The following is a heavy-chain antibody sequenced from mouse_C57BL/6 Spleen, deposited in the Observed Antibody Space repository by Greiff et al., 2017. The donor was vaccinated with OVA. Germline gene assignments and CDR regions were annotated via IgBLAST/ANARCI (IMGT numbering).Heavy chain of an antibody. Sequence: QVHVKQSGAELVKPGASVKISCKASGYAFSSYWMNWVKQRPGKGLEWIGQIYPGDGDTNYNGKFKGKATLTADKSSSTAYMQLSSLTSEDSAVYFCARFYGRAMDYWGQGTSVTVSS. CDR1: GYAFSSYW. CDR2: IYPGDGDT. CDR3: ARFYGRAMDY. V-gene: IGHV1-80*01. J-gene: IGHJ4*01. D-gene: IGHD1-1*01.